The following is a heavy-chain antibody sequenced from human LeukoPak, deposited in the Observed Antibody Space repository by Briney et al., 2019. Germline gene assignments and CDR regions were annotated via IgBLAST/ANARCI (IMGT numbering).Heavy chain of an antibody. CDR1: GFTFSSYG. Sequence: GRSLRLSSAASGFTFSSYGMHWVRQAPGKGLEWVAVISYDGSNKYYADSVKGRFTISRDNSKNTLYLQMNSLRAEDTAVYYCAKDRTLYGDYFDYWGQGTLVTVSS. J-gene: IGHJ4*02. CDR3: AKDRTLYGDYFDY. D-gene: IGHD4-17*01. CDR2: ISYDGSNK. V-gene: IGHV3-30*18.